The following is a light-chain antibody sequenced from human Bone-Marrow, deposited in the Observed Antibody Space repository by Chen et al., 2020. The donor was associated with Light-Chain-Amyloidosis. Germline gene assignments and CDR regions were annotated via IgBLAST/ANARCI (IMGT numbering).Light chain of an antibody. Sequence: SYVLNQPSSVSVAPGQTATIACGGNNIGSTSVPWYQQTPGQAPLRVVYDDSDRPSGIPERLSGSTSGNTATLTISRVEAGDEADYYCQVWDRSSDRPVFGGGTKLTVL. CDR1: NIGSTS. V-gene: IGLV3-21*02. CDR2: DDS. J-gene: IGLJ3*02. CDR3: QVWDRSSDRPV.